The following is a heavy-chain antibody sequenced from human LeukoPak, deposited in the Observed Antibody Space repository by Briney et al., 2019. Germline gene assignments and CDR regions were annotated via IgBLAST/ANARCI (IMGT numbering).Heavy chain of an antibody. CDR2: IYYSGST. CDR1: GGSVSSTTYY. J-gene: IGHJ4*02. D-gene: IGHD3-10*01. CDR3: ARVGTYGSGSYLSWLDY. V-gene: IGHV4-61*01. Sequence: GSLRLSCTVSGGSVSSTTYYWSWIRQPPGKGLEWIGYIYYSGSTNYNPSLKSRVTISVDTSKNQFSLKLSSVTAADTAVYYCARVGTYGSGSYLSWLDYWGQGTLVTVSS.